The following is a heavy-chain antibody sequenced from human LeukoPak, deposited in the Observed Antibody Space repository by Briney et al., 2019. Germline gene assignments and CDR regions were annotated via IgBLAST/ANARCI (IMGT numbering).Heavy chain of an antibody. V-gene: IGHV3-48*03. Sequence: SGGSLRLSCAASGFTFSSYEMNWVRQAPGKGLEWVSYISSSGSTIYYADSVKGRFTISRDNAKNSLYLQMNSLRLEDTAVYYCARDRWNDILIGYIRLDAFDIWGQGTMVTVSS. D-gene: IGHD3-9*01. J-gene: IGHJ3*02. CDR2: ISSSGSTI. CDR3: ARDRWNDILIGYIRLDAFDI. CDR1: GFTFSSYE.